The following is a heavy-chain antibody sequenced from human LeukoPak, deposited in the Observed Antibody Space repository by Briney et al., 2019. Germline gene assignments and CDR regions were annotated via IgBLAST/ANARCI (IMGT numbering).Heavy chain of an antibody. CDR2: IYTSGST. D-gene: IGHD2-2*02. Sequence: SETLSLTCTVSSGSISSGSYYWSWIRQPAGKGLEWIGRIYTSGSTNYNPSLESRVTISVDTSKNQFSLKLSSVTASDTAVYYCAGLLGYCSGTSCYRGFDYWGQGTLVTVSS. CDR3: AGLLGYCSGTSCYRGFDY. CDR1: SGSISSGSYY. V-gene: IGHV4-61*02. J-gene: IGHJ4*02.